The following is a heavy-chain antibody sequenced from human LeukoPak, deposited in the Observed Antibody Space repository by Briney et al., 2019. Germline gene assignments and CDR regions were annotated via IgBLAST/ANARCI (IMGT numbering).Heavy chain of an antibody. CDR2: INPNSGGT. CDR1: GYTFTGYY. D-gene: IGHD3-10*01. J-gene: IGHJ4*02. CDR3: ARAPPKLLWFGELPDY. Sequence: GASVKVSCKASGYTFTGYYMHWVRQAPGQGLEWMGWINPNSGGTNYAQKFQGRVTMTRDTSISTAYMELSRLRSDDTAVYYCARAPPKLLWFGELPDYWGQGTLVTVSS. V-gene: IGHV1-2*02.